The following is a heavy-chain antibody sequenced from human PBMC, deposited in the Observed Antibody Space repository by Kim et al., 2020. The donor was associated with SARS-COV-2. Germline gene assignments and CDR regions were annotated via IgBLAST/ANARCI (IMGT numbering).Heavy chain of an antibody. CDR3: ARDFWLGLPGCALVY. J-gene: IGHJ4*01. Sequence: GVSLRLSCAASGFTFSSYAINWVRQAPGKGLEWVSVISCSGSTKNYADSVKGRFTISRDNAKNTLCLQMNSLRAEDTALYYSARDFWLGLPGCALVYWG. CDR2: ISCSGSTK. V-gene: IGHV3-30*04. D-gene: IGHD3-3*01. CDR1: GFTFSSYA.